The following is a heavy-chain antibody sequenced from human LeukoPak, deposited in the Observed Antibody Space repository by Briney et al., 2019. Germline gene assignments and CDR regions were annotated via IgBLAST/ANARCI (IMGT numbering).Heavy chain of an antibody. Sequence: GESLKISCKGSGYSFTSYWIGWVRQMPGKGLEWMGIIYPGDSDTRYSPSFQGQVTISADKSISTAYLQWSSLKASDTAMYYCARHSVDIVARRDGDDAFDIWGQGTMVTVSS. J-gene: IGHJ3*02. CDR2: IYPGDSDT. D-gene: IGHD5-12*01. V-gene: IGHV5-51*01. CDR1: GYSFTSYW. CDR3: ARHSVDIVARRDGDDAFDI.